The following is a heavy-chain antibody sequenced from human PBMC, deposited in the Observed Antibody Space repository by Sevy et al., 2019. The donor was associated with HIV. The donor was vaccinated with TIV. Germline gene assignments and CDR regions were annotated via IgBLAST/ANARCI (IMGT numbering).Heavy chain of an antibody. D-gene: IGHD6-13*01. V-gene: IGHV4-59*01. Sequence: SETLSLTCTVSGGSISNYFWSWIRQPPGKGLEWIGYIYYSGSTNYNPSLKSRVTITVDTSKNQFSLKLSSVTAADTAVYYCARESIGAVGDFDYWGQGTLVTVSS. CDR1: GGSISNYF. CDR3: ARESIGAVGDFDY. CDR2: IYYSGST. J-gene: IGHJ4*02.